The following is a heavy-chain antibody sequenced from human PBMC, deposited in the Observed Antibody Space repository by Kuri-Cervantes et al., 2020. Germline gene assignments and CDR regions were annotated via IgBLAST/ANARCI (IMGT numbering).Heavy chain of an antibody. CDR3: ARHFTFGSGNYYNGLFDAFDI. CDR2: IKQDGSEK. D-gene: IGHD3-10*01. Sequence: GGSLRLSCASSGFTFSNYWMSWVRQAPGEGLEWVANIKQDGSEKDYVDSVKGRFTISRDNAKNSLYLQMNSLRAEDTAVYYCARHFTFGSGNYYNGLFDAFDIWGQGTMVTVSS. CDR1: GFTFSNYW. J-gene: IGHJ3*02. V-gene: IGHV3-7*01.